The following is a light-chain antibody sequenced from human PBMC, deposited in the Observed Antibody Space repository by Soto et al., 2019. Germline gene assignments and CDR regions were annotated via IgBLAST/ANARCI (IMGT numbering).Light chain of an antibody. CDR3: QLYGLTPH. CDR1: QSRGSNF. Sequence: EIVLTQSPGTLSLSPGERATLSCKTSQSRGSNFLAWYQHRPGQAPRLLIYASSNRANGIPDRLSGSASGTEFTLIIHRLEPEDFAVYYCQLYGLTPHFGQGTRLEI. CDR2: ASS. V-gene: IGKV3-20*01. J-gene: IGKJ5*01.